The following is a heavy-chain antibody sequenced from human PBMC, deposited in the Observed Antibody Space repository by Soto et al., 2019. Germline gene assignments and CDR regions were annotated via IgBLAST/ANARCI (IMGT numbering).Heavy chain of an antibody. Sequence: QVQLVESGGGVVQPGRSLRLSCAASGFTFSSYAMHWVRQAPGKGLEWVEVISYDGSNKYYADSVKGRFTISRDNSKNTLYLQMNSLRAEDTAVYYCARDQRIVRKKNDYYYYGMDVWGQGTTVTVSS. D-gene: IGHD1-26*01. CDR1: GFTFSSYA. J-gene: IGHJ6*02. CDR3: ARDQRIVRKKNDYYYYGMDV. CDR2: ISYDGSNK. V-gene: IGHV3-30-3*01.